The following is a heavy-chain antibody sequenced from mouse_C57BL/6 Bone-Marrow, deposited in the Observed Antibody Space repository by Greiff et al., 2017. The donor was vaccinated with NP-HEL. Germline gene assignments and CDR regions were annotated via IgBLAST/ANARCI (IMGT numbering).Heavy chain of an antibody. D-gene: IGHD1-1*01. CDR3: ARSNYGSRYAMDY. CDR1: GYTFTSYT. J-gene: IGHJ4*01. V-gene: IGHV1-4*01. Sequence: QVQLQQSGAELARPGASVKMSCKASGYTFTSYTMHWVKQRPGQGLEWIGYINPSSGYTKYNQKFKDKATLTADKSSSTAYMQLSSLTSEDSAVYYCARSNYGSRYAMDYWGQGTSVTVSS. CDR2: INPSSGYT.